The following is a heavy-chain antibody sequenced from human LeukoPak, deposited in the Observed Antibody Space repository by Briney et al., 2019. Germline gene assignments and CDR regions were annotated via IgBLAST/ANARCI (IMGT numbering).Heavy chain of an antibody. CDR3: AREAGTGYSPFFSY. Sequence: GASVKVSCKASGYTFTGYDINWVRQATGQGLEWMGWMNPNSGNTGYAQKFQGRVTITRNTSISTAYMELSSLRSEDMAVYYCAREAGTGYSPFFSYWGQGTLVAVSS. V-gene: IGHV1-8*03. J-gene: IGHJ4*02. CDR1: GYTFTGYD. CDR2: MNPNSGNT. D-gene: IGHD3-9*01.